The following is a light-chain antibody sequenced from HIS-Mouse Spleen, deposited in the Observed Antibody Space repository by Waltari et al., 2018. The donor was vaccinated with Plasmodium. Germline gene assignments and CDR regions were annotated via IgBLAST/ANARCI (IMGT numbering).Light chain of an antibody. V-gene: IGLV2-23*03. J-gene: IGLJ2*01. CDR3: CSYAGSSTFVV. Sequence: QSALTQPASVSGSPGQSITISCPGTSRDVGRYNLVSWYQQHPGKAPKLRIYEGSKRPSGVSNRFSGSKSGNTASLTISGLQAEDEADYYCCSYAGSSTFVVFGGGTKLTVL. CDR2: EGS. CDR1: SRDVGRYNL.